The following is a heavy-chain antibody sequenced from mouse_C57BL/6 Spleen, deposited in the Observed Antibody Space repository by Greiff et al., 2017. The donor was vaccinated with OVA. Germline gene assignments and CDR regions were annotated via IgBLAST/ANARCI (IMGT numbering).Heavy chain of an antibody. V-gene: IGHV1-82*01. D-gene: IGHD1-2*01. CDR2: IYPGDGDT. CDR1: GYAFSSSW. J-gene: IGHJ1*03. CDR3: ARDGRDYWYFDV. Sequence: QVQLQQSGPELVKPGASVKISCKASGYAFSSSWMNWVKQRPGKGLEWIGRIYPGDGDTNYNGKFKGKATLTADKSSSTAYMQLSSLTSEDSAVYFCARDGRDYWYFDVWGTGTTVTVSS.